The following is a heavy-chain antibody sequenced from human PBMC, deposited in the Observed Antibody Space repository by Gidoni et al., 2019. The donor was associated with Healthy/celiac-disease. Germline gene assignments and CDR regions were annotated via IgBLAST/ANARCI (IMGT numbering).Heavy chain of an antibody. CDR1: GVSISSYS. Sequence: QVQLQESGPGLVKPSETLSLTCTVSGVSISSYSWSWIRQPPGKGLEWIGYIYYSGSTNYNPSLKSRVTISVDTSKNQFSLKLSSVTAADTAVYYCARHSAYEYSGSSTLKNYGCGAFDIWGQGTMVTVSS. CDR3: ARHSAYEYSGSSTLKNYGCGAFDI. J-gene: IGHJ3*02. V-gene: IGHV4-59*08. CDR2: IYYSGST. D-gene: IGHD1-26*01.